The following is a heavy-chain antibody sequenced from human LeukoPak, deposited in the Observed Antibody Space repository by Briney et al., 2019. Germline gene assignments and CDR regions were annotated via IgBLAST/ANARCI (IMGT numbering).Heavy chain of an antibody. J-gene: IGHJ4*02. D-gene: IGHD3-10*01. CDR2: INHSGST. Sequence: SETLSLTCAVYGGSFSGYYWSWIRQPPGKGLEWIGEINHSGSTNYNPSLKSRVTISVDTSKNQFSLRLSSVTAADTAVYYCARGIGYHGSGSCYDYWGQGTLVTVSS. V-gene: IGHV4-34*01. CDR1: GGSFSGYY. CDR3: ARGIGYHGSGSCYDY.